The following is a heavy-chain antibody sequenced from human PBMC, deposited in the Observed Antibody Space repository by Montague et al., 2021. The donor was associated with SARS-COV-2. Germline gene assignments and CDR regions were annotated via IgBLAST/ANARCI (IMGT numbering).Heavy chain of an antibody. CDR1: GGSITSGNYY. CDR3: AKDRAAVGRVIQHYFEN. V-gene: IGHV4-31*11. J-gene: IGHJ4*02. Sequence: TLSLTCAVSGGSITSGNYYWNWIRHHPGQGLEWIGYVSYSGSTYYNPSLRSRVTMSLDTSKNHVSLELTSATAADTAIYYCAKDRAAVGRVIQHYFENWGRGILVTVS. D-gene: IGHD3-16*01. CDR2: VSYSGST.